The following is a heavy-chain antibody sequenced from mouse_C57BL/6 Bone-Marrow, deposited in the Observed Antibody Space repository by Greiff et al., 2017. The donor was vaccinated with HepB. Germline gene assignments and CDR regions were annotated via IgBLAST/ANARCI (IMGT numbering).Heavy chain of an antibody. CDR3: ARRGGTDYFDY. Sequence: QVQLQQSGAELVKPGASVKLSCKASGYTFTSYWMHWVKQRPGQGLEWIGMIHPNSGSTNYNEKFKSKATLTVDKSSSTAYMQLSSLTSEDSAVYYCARRGGTDYFDYWGQGTTLTVSS. V-gene: IGHV1-64*01. CDR1: GYTFTSYW. D-gene: IGHD4-1*01. CDR2: IHPNSGST. J-gene: IGHJ2*01.